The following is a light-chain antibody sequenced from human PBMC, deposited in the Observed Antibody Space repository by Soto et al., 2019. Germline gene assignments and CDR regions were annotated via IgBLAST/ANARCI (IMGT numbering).Light chain of an antibody. CDR3: SSYTSSSRYI. CDR1: SSDVGRYDR. CDR2: EVT. V-gene: IGLV2-18*02. J-gene: IGLJ1*01. Sequence: QSVLTQPPSVSGPPGQSVTISCTGTSSDVGRYDRVSWYQQSPGTAPKLIIYEVTNRPSGVPDRFSGSKSGNTASLTISGLQAEDEADFYCSSYTSSSRYIFGTGTKVTVL.